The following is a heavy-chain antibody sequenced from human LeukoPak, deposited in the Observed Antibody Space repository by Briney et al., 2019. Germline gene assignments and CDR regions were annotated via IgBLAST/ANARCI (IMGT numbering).Heavy chain of an antibody. V-gene: IGHV3-30*02. CDR2: IRSDGSKT. CDR3: ALLAVASDFAY. CDR1: GFTFNSNA. D-gene: IGHD6-19*01. J-gene: IGHJ4*02. Sequence: PGGSLRLSCTASGFTFNSNAMHWVRQAPGKGLEWVAFIRSDGSKTYYADSVKGRFTISRDNAKNSLYLQMNTLRVEDTGVYYCALLAVASDFAYWGQGALVTVSS.